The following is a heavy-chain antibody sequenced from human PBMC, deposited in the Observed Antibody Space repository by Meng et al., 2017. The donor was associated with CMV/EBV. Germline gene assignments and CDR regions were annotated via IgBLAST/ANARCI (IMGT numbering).Heavy chain of an antibody. Sequence: GESLKISCAASGFTVSSYWMSWVRQAPGKGLEWVANIKQDGSEKYYADSVKGRFTISRDNAKNSLYLQMHSLRAEDTAMYYCARDWGYSGYDSPGYWGQGTLVTVSS. V-gene: IGHV3-7*01. J-gene: IGHJ4*02. CDR1: GFTVSSYW. D-gene: IGHD5-12*01. CDR3: ARDWGYSGYDSPGY. CDR2: IKQDGSEK.